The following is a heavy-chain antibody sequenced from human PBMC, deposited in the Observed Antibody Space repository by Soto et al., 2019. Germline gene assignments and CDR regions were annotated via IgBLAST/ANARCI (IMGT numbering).Heavy chain of an antibody. CDR3: ARGPYCTSNSCNRAFER. CDR2: IDHTGST. J-gene: IGHJ4*02. CDR1: GGSFSGYY. D-gene: IGHD2-2*01. Sequence: QVQLQQWGAGLLKPSETLSLTCAVYGGSFSGYYWNWIRQPPGRGLEWIGEIDHTGSTNYSPSLKSRVTMSVDTSKNQFSLNVISVTAADTALYYCARGPYCTSNSCNRAFERWGQGTLVTVSS. V-gene: IGHV4-34*01.